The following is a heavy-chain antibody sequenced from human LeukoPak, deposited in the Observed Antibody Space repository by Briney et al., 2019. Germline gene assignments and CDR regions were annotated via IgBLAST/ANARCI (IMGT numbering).Heavy chain of an antibody. CDR1: GYTFISYG. CDR2: INPYNGDT. J-gene: IGHJ4*02. CDR3: ATDLRNYGVFVFDY. V-gene: IGHV1-18*01. Sequence: ASVLVSRKASGYTFISYGITWVRQAPGQGLEWMGWINPYNGDTNYAQKCQGRVTMTRDKDTSTAYMEMRSLRSDDTAVYYCATDLRNYGVFVFDYWGQGTLVTVSP. D-gene: IGHD2-8*01.